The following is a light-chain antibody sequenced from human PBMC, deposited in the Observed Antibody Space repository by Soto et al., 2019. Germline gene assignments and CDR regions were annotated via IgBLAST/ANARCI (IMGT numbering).Light chain of an antibody. CDR3: HQRQSWPRT. V-gene: IGKV3-11*01. CDR2: HTS. J-gene: IGKJ1*01. CDR1: QSLSSRN. Sequence: ELVLTQSPGTLSLSPGERATLSCRASQSLSSRNLAWYQQKPGQAPRLLIYHTSNRATGIPARFSGSGSGTDFTLTISSLEPEDFAVYYCHQRQSWPRTFGQGTKVGIK.